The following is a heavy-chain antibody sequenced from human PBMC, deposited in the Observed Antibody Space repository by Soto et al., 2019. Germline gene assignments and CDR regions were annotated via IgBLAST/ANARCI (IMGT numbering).Heavy chain of an antibody. J-gene: IGHJ6*03. D-gene: IGHD2-15*01. V-gene: IGHV1-18*04. CDR2: ISAYNGNT. CDR1: GYTYTIYG. CDR3: ARRISVVAYYYYMDV. Sequence: ASVKVSCKASGYTYTIYGISWVLQAPGQGPEWMGWISAYNGNTNYAQRLQGRVTMTTDTSTNTAYMELRSLTSDDTAVYYCARRISVVAYYYYMDVCGKGTSVTVSS.